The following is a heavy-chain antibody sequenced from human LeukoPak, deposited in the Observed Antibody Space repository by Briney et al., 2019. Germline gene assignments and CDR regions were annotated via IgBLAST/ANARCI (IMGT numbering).Heavy chain of an antibody. J-gene: IGHJ6*03. CDR2: INPNSGGT. CDR3: ARGLSSTSFPYKKYYYYMDV. Sequence: ASVKVSCKASGYTFTGYYMHWVRQAPGQGLEWMGWINPNSGGTNYAQKFQGRVTMTRDTSISTAYMELSRLRSDDTAVYYCARGLSSTSFPYKKYYYYMDVWGKGTTVTVSS. V-gene: IGHV1-2*02. CDR1: GYTFTGYY. D-gene: IGHD2-2*01.